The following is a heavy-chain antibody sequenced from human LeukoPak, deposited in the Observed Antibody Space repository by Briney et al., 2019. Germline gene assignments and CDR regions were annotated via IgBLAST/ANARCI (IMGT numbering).Heavy chain of an antibody. D-gene: IGHD6-13*01. V-gene: IGHV3-23*01. CDR2: ISGSGGST. Sequence: GGSLRLSCAASGFTFSSYAMSWVRQAPGKGLEWVSGISGSGGSTYYADSVKGRFTISRDNSKNTLDLQMNSLRDEDTAVYYCAKGRQQLTYYYYMDVWGKGTTVTVSS. CDR3: AKGRQQLTYYYYMDV. CDR1: GFTFSSYA. J-gene: IGHJ6*03.